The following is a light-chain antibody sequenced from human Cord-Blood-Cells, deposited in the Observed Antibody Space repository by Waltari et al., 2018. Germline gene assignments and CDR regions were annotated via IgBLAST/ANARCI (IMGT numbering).Light chain of an antibody. V-gene: IGKV3-20*01. CDR3: QQYGRSPYT. CDR1: QTVSSSY. J-gene: IGKJ2*01. Sequence: EVVLTQSPGTLSLSPGESDTLSCRASQTVSSSYLAWYQQKPGQAPRLLIYGASSRATGIPDRFSGSGSGTDFTLTISRLEPEDFAVYYCQQYGRSPYTFGQGTKLEIK. CDR2: GAS.